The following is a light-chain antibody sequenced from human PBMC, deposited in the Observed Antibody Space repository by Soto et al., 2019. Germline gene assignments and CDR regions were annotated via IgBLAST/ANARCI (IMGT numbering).Light chain of an antibody. CDR1: SSNIGAGYD. V-gene: IGLV1-40*01. CDR2: GNN. CDR3: QSYDSSLFWV. Sequence: QSVLTQPPSVSGAPGQRVTISCTGSSSNIGAGYDVHWYQQLPGTAPKLLIYGNNNRPSGVPDRFSGSKSGTSATLAITGLQAEDEADYYCQSYDSSLFWVFGGGPKLTVL. J-gene: IGLJ3*02.